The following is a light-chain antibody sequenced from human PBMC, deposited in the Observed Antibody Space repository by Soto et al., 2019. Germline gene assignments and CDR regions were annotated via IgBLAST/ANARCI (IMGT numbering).Light chain of an antibody. CDR1: SSDVGGYNY. Sequence: QSALTQPSSVSGSPGQSITISCTGTSSDVGGYNYVSWYQHHPGKAPKVMIYDVSNRPSGVSNRFSGSKSGNTASLIISGLQAEDEAAYYCSSYTRSSTYVFGTGTKLTVL. J-gene: IGLJ1*01. V-gene: IGLV2-14*03. CDR3: SSYTRSSTYV. CDR2: DVS.